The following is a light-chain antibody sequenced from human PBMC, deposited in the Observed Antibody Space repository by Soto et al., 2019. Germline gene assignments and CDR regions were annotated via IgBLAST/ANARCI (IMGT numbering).Light chain of an antibody. Sequence: EIAWTQSPGTLSLSPGERATLSCGASQTVIHNHLAWHQQKHGQTPRLLVYGASSRATGIPDRFSGSVSGTDCTLTISRLENEDGAVYYCQQLGTSTITFGQGTRLEIK. V-gene: IGKV3-20*01. CDR3: QQLGTSTIT. J-gene: IGKJ5*01. CDR1: QTVIHNH. CDR2: GAS.